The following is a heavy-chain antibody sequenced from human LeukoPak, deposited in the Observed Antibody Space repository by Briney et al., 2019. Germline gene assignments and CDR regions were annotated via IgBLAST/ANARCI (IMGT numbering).Heavy chain of an antibody. Sequence: PGGSLRLSCAASGFTFRSYGMHWVRQAPGKGLEWVAVISYDGNNKYYTDSVKGRFTISRDNSKNTLYLQMNSLRAEDTAVFYCAKDSEFEKAAAGTSSAYYYMDVWGKGTTVTVSS. CDR1: GFTFRSYG. J-gene: IGHJ6*03. V-gene: IGHV3-30*18. CDR3: AKDSEFEKAAAGTSSAYYYMDV. D-gene: IGHD6-13*01. CDR2: ISYDGNNK.